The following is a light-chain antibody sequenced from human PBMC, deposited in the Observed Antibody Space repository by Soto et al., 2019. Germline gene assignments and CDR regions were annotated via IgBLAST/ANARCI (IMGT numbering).Light chain of an antibody. J-gene: IGKJ5*01. CDR3: QHAKRFPFT. CDR2: GIS. V-gene: IGKV3-15*01. CDR1: QGGTTQ. Sequence: LAIRAGQGGTTQLAWYQRKRGQPPRLLIYGISTRATGVPARFSGCGSGTEFTLTITSLQSEDFAIYFCQHAKRFPFTFGQGTRLEI.